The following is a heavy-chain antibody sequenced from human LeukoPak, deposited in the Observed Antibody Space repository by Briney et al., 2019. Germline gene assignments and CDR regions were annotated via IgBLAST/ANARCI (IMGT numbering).Heavy chain of an antibody. Sequence: SSETLSLTCTVSGGFINSSSHHWGWIRQPPGKGLEWNGSIYSRQSTYYNPALKSRLTISVETSKNQFSLKLSSVTAADTAVYYCARHWNERGYCSSTSCYSVDYWGQGTLVTVSS. CDR3: ARHWNERGYCSSTSCYSVDY. CDR1: GGFINSSSHH. CDR2: IYSRQST. J-gene: IGHJ4*02. V-gene: IGHV4-39*01. D-gene: IGHD2-2*01.